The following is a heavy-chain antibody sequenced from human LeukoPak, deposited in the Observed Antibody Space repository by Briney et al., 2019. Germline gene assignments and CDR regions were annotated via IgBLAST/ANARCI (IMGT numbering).Heavy chain of an antibody. CDR1: GYTFTSYG. V-gene: IGHV1-18*01. CDR2: ISAYNGNT. CDR3: ARAIMVRGPRAWFDP. Sequence: ASVKVSCKASGYTFTSYGISWVRQAPGQGLEWMGWISAYNGNTNYAQKLQGRVTMTTDTSTSTVYMELSSLRSEDTAVYYCARAIMVRGPRAWFDPWGQGTLVTVSS. D-gene: IGHD3-10*01. J-gene: IGHJ5*02.